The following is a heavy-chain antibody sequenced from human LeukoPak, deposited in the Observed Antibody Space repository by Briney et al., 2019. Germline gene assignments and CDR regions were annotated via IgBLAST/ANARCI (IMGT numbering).Heavy chain of an antibody. CDR2: ISSSSSYI. V-gene: IGHV3-21*01. Sequence: GGSLRLSCAASGFTFSSYSMNWVRQAPGKGLEWVSSISSSSSYIYYADSVKGRFTISRDNAKNSLYLRMNSLRAEDTAVYYCARDMGPYDFWSGYYGEDGMDVWGQGTTVTVSS. J-gene: IGHJ6*02. D-gene: IGHD3-3*01. CDR1: GFTFSSYS. CDR3: ARDMGPYDFWSGYYGEDGMDV.